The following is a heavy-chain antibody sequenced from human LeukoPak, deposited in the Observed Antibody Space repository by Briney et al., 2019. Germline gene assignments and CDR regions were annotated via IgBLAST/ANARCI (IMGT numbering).Heavy chain of an antibody. V-gene: IGHV4-59*12. CDR3: ARKENAYYYFDY. J-gene: IGHJ4*02. CDR1: GGSISSYY. Sequence: PSETLSLTCTVSGGSISSYYWSWIRQPPGKGLEWIGYIYYSGTTYYNPSLQSRVTMSVDTSKNQFSLKLSSVTAVDTAVYYCARKENAYYYFDYWGQGTLVAVSS. D-gene: IGHD3-16*01. CDR2: IYYSGTT.